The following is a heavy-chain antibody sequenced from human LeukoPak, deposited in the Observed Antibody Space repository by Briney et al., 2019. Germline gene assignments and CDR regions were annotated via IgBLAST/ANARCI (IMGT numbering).Heavy chain of an antibody. CDR3: ARRSDSGSDDGEDYFDY. Sequence: SETLSLTCTVSGGSIYSTRFYWGWIRQPPGKGLEWIGSMYYDGSTYYNPSLKSRVTISVDTSKNQFSLKLTSVTAADTAVYFCARRSDSGSDDGEDYFDYWGRGTLVTVSS. V-gene: IGHV4-39*01. J-gene: IGHJ4*02. CDR2: MYYDGST. CDR1: GGSIYSTRFY. D-gene: IGHD1-26*01.